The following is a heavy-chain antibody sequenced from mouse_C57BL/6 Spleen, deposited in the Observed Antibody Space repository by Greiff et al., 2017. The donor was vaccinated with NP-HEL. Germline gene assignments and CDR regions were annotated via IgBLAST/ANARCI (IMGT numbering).Heavy chain of an antibody. CDR3: ARGYYGSRYAMDY. CDR1: GFTFSDYG. Sequence: EVKLVESGGGLVKPGGSLKLSCAASGFTFSDYGMHWVRQAPEKGLEWVAYISSGSSTIYYADTVKGRFTISRDNAKNTLVLQMTSLRSEDTAMYYCARGYYGSRYAMDYWGQGTSVTVSS. V-gene: IGHV5-17*01. CDR2: ISSGSSTI. D-gene: IGHD1-1*01. J-gene: IGHJ4*01.